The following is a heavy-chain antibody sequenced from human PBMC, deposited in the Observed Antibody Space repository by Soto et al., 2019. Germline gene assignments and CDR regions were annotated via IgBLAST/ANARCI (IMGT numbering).Heavy chain of an antibody. V-gene: IGHV3-21*01. CDR3: ARDCFRAVAGPIDY. Sequence: EVQLVESGGGLVKPGGSLRLSCAASGFTFSSYSMNWVRQAPGKGLEWVSSISSSSSYIYYADSVKGRFTISRDNAKNSLYLQMNSLRAEDTAVYYCARDCFRAVAGPIDYWGQGTLVTVSS. CDR2: ISSSSSYI. CDR1: GFTFSSYS. J-gene: IGHJ4*02. D-gene: IGHD6-19*01.